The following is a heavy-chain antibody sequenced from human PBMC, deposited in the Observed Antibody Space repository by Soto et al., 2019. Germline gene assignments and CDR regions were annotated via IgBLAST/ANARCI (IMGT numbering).Heavy chain of an antibody. V-gene: IGHV3-21*01. Sequence: GGSLRLSCAASGFTFSSYSMNWVRQAPGKGLEWVSSISSSSYIYYADSVKGRFTISRDNAKNSLYLQMNSLRAEDTAVYYCARASIVVVPAAIKGGYYYGMDVWGQGTTVTVSS. D-gene: IGHD2-2*01. CDR2: ISSSSYI. CDR3: ARASIVVVPAAIKGGYYYGMDV. J-gene: IGHJ6*02. CDR1: GFTFSSYS.